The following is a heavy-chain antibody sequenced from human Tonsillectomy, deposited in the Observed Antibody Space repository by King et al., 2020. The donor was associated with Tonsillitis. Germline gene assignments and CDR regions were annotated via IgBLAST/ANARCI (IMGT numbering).Heavy chain of an antibody. V-gene: IGHV3-23*04. CDR2: ISGSGGSP. CDR1: GFTFSNYA. Sequence: VQLVESGGGLVQPGGSLRLSCAASGFTFSNYAMSWVRQAPGKGLEWVSAISGSGGSPYYAESVKGRFTISRDNSKNTLYLQMNSLRAEDTAVYYCAKSLAGISGWFDPWGQGTLVTVSS. CDR3: AKSLAGISGWFDP. J-gene: IGHJ5*02. D-gene: IGHD3-10*01.